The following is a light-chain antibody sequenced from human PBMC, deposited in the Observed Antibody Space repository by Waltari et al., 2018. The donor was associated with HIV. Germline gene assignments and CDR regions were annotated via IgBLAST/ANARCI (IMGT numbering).Light chain of an antibody. CDR3: TSYVSSASPE. Sequence: QSALPQPASVSGTPGQSITISCTGTSSDINYENYVSWYQHHPGKAPKVIISELPNRPSGVSSRFSVSKSGNTATLTISGLQAEDEADYFCTSYVSSASPEFGGWTRLTVL. J-gene: IGLJ3*02. CDR2: ELP. CDR1: SSDINYENY. V-gene: IGLV2-14*01.